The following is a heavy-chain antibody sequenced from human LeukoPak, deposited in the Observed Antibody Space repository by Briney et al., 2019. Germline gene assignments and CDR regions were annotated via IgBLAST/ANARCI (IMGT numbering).Heavy chain of an antibody. D-gene: IGHD2-21*02. CDR2: IYSGGGT. CDR3: ASATYCTGDCYAFFDY. CDR1: GFTVSSKY. V-gene: IGHV3-66*02. Sequence: GGSLRLSCAASGFTVSSKYMSWVRQAPGKGLEWVSVIYSGGGTWYADSVKGRFTNSRDNSKNTVYLQMNSLRPEDTAMYYCASATYCTGDCYAFFDYWGQGALVTVSS. J-gene: IGHJ4*02.